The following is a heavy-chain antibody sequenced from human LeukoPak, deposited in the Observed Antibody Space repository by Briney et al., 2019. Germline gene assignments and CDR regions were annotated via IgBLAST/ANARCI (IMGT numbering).Heavy chain of an antibody. V-gene: IGHV4-59*08. J-gene: IGHJ5*02. CDR3: ARLGIAAAGTRWFDP. D-gene: IGHD6-13*01. CDR1: GGSISSYY. CDR2: IYYSGST. Sequence: SETLSLTCTVSGGSISSYYWSWIRQPPGKGLEWIGYIYYSGSTNYNPSLKSRVTISVDTSKNQFSLKLSSVTAADAAVYYCARLGIAAAGTRWFDPWGQGTLVTVSS.